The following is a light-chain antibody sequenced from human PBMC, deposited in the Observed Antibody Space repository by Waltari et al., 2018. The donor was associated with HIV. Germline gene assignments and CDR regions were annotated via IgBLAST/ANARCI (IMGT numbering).Light chain of an antibody. J-gene: IGLJ2*01. V-gene: IGLV2-8*01. Sequence: QSALTQPPSASGSLGQSVTISCPGSSSDGGRYAYVSWSHQHPGKAPKLLIFEVNKRPSGVPARFSGSKSGNTASLTVSGLQAEDEAEYSCSSYAGINPVIFGGGTTLTVL. CDR2: EVN. CDR1: SSDGGRYAY. CDR3: SSYAGINPVI.